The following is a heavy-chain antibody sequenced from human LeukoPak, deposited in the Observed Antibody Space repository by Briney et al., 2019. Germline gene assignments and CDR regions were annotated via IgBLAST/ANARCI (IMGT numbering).Heavy chain of an antibody. CDR1: GGSISSSSHY. V-gene: IGHV4-39*07. Sequence: SETLSLTCTVSGGSISSSSHYWGWIRQPPGKGLEWIGSIYYSGSTYYNPSLKSRVTISVDTSKNQFSLKLSSVTAADTAVYYCARDKGRVWNYDYYYYMDVWGKGTTVTVSS. CDR2: IYYSGST. D-gene: IGHD1-1*01. CDR3: ARDKGRVWNYDYYYYMDV. J-gene: IGHJ6*03.